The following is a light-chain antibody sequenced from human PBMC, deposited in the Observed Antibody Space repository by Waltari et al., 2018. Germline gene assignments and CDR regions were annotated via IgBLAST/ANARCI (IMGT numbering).Light chain of an antibody. CDR2: DVN. Sequence: QSALPQPATVSGPPDQPITISCTGPTSDVGKYNLDSWYQQHPGKAPTLIIYDVNKRPSGVSHRFSGSKSGNTASLTISGLQAADEAYYYCCSYAGSAISVFGGGTKVTVL. CDR1: TSDVGKYNL. CDR3: CSYAGSAISV. V-gene: IGLV2-23*02. J-gene: IGLJ3*02.